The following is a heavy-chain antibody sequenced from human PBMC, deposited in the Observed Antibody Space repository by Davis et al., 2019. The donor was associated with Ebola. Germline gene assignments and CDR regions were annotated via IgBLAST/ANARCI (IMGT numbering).Heavy chain of an antibody. V-gene: IGHV4-59*01. CDR1: GGSISSYY. CDR2: IFYSGST. Sequence: SETLSLTCTVSGGSISSYYWSWIRQPPGKGLEWIGYIFYSGSTNYNPSLKSRVPISVDTSKNQFTLKLSSVTAADTAVYYWGRRYRRSLDFWGKGNLVTVSS. D-gene: IGHD6-13*01. CDR3: GRRYRRSLDF. J-gene: IGHJ4*02.